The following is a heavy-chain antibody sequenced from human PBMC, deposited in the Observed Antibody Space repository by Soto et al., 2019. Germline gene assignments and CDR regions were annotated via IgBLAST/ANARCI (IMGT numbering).Heavy chain of an antibody. D-gene: IGHD2-15*01. Sequence: ASVKVSCKACGGTFSSYAISWVGQAPGQGLEWMGGIIPIFGTANYAQKFQGRVTITADESTSTAYMELSSLRSEDTAVYYCARDIVVVVAATPYYYYGMEVWGQGTTVIVSS. CDR1: GGTFSSYA. V-gene: IGHV1-69*13. CDR3: ARDIVVVVAATPYYYYGMEV. J-gene: IGHJ6*01. CDR2: IIPIFGTA.